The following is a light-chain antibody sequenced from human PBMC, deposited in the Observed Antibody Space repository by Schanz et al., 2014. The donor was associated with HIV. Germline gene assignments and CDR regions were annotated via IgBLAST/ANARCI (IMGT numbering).Light chain of an antibody. CDR3: NSYTRTSTPV. CDR2: SSY. J-gene: IGLJ2*01. Sequence: QSVLTQPPSASGTPGQRVTISCSISGSNIRSNTINWFRHLPGTAPKLLIHSSYHRPSGVPDRFSGSKSGNTASLTISGLQAEDEADYYCNSYTRTSTPVFGGGTKLTVL. CDR1: GSNIRSNT. V-gene: IGLV1-44*01.